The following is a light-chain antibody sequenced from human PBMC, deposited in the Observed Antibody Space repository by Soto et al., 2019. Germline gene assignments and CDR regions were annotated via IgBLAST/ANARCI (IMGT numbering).Light chain of an antibody. CDR2: GAS. CDR1: QSVSNSY. V-gene: IGKV3-20*01. CDR3: QQYGGSPWT. J-gene: IGKJ1*01. Sequence: EIVLTQSPGTLSLSPGGRATLSCRANQSVSNSYLAWYQQKPGQAPRLLIYGASSRATGIPDRFSGSGSGTDFALTISRLEPEDFAVYHCQQYGGSPWTFGQGTKV.